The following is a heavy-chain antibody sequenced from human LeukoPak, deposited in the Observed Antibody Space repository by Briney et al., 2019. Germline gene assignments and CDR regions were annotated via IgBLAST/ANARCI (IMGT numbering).Heavy chain of an antibody. CDR3: ARGPYSYDSSGAFDI. D-gene: IGHD3-22*01. V-gene: IGHV4-61*02. CDR1: GGSISSSSYY. CDR2: ISSSGST. Sequence: SQTLSLTCTVSGGSISSSSYYWGWIRQPAGKGLEWIGRISSSGSTNYNPSLKSRVTISVDTSKNQFSLKLSSVTAADTAVYFCARGPYSYDSSGAFDIWGQGTMVTVSS. J-gene: IGHJ3*02.